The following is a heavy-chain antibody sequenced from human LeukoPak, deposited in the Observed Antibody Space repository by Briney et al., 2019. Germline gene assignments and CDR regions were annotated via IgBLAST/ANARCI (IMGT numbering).Heavy chain of an antibody. Sequence: ASVKVSCKASGYTFTGYYVHWVRQAPGQGLEWMGWINPNSGGTNYAQKFQGRVTMTRDTSISTAYMELSRLRSDDTAVYYCARGDHYDILTGYQTPSHLSDYWGQGTLITVSS. J-gene: IGHJ4*02. CDR2: INPNSGGT. CDR3: ARGDHYDILTGYQTPSHLSDY. V-gene: IGHV1-2*02. CDR1: GYTFTGYY. D-gene: IGHD3-9*01.